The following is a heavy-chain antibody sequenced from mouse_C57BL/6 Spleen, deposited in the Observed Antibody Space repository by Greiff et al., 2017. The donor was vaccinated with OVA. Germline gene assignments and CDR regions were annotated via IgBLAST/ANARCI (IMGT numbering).Heavy chain of an antibody. J-gene: IGHJ3*01. CDR1: GYTFTDYN. Sequence: VQLQQSGPELVKPGASVKMSCKASGYTFTDYNMHWVKQSHGKSLEWIGYINPNNGGTSYNQKFKGKATLTVNKSSSTAYMELRSLTSEDSAVYYCARDGYYVAWFAYWGQGTLVTVSA. V-gene: IGHV1-22*01. CDR3: ARDGYYVAWFAY. CDR2: INPNNGGT. D-gene: IGHD2-3*01.